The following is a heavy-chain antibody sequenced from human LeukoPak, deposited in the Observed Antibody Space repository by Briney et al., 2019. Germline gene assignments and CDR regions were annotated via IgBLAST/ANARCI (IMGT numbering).Heavy chain of an antibody. D-gene: IGHD3-10*01. J-gene: IGHJ3*02. V-gene: IGHV1-69*13. CDR3: ARTRGGGPMVRGASDAFDI. CDR1: GGTFSSYA. CDR2: IIPIFGTA. Sequence: ASVKVSCKASGGTFSSYAISWVRQAPGQGLEWMGGIIPIFGTANYAQKFQGRVTITADESTSTAYMELSSLRSEDTAVYYCARTRGGGPMVRGASDAFDIWGQGTMVTVSS.